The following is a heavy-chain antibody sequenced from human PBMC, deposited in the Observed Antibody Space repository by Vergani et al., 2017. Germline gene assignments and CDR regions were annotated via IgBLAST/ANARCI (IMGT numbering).Heavy chain of an antibody. CDR1: GYFISSGFY. D-gene: IGHD4-11*01. Sequence: QVQLQESGPGLVKPSETLSLTCAVSGYFISSGFYWGWIRQPPGKGLEWISSIYHSWSTYYNPSLKSRVSISKDTAKNRFSLKLSSVTAADTAVYYCARSDSNYVFFDYWGQGTLVTVSS. CDR2: IYHSWST. CDR3: ARSDSNYVFFDY. J-gene: IGHJ4*02. V-gene: IGHV4-38-2*01.